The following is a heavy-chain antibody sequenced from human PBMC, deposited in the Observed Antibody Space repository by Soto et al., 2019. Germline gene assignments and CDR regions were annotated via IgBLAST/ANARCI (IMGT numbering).Heavy chain of an antibody. V-gene: IGHV4-59*01. Sequence: SETLSLTCTVSGGSITTYQWSWIRQPPGKGLEWIGGYSGFTDYNPSLESRATISVDHSKNQFSLTLRSVTAADTAVYYCARDYGDYSFFFDHWGQGALVTVSS. CDR3: ARDYGDYSFFFDH. D-gene: IGHD4-17*01. J-gene: IGHJ4*02. CDR2: YSGFT. CDR1: GGSITTYQ.